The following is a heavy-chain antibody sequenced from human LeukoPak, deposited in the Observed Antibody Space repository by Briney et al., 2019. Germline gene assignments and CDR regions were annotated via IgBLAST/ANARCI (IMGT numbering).Heavy chain of an antibody. CDR3: ARGPYSYDSSGAFDI. D-gene: IGHD3-22*01. CDR2: IYYSGNT. J-gene: IGHJ3*02. CDR1: GGSIRSYY. V-gene: IGHV4-59*08. Sequence: SETLSLTCSVSGGSIRSYYWSWIRQPPGKGLEWIGYIYYSGNTNYNPSLKSRVTLSVDTSKNQFSLKLSSVTAADTAVYFCARGPYSYDSSGAFDIWGQGTMVTVSS.